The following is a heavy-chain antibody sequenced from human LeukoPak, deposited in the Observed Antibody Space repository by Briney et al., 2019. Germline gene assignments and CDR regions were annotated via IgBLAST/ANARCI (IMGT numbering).Heavy chain of an antibody. V-gene: IGHV3-23*01. CDR3: AKANYYDSSGYY. D-gene: IGHD3-22*01. CDR1: GFTFSSYA. J-gene: IGHJ4*02. Sequence: GGSLRLSCAASGFTFSSYAMSWVRQAPGKGLEWVSSISGSGSTYYADSVKGRFTVSRDNSKNTLYLQMNSLRAEDTAVYYCAKANYYDSSGYYWGQGTLVTVSS. CDR2: ISGSGST.